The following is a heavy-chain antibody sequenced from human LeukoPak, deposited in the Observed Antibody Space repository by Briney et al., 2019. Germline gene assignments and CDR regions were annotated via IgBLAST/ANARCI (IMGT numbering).Heavy chain of an antibody. D-gene: IGHD3-22*01. CDR2: INHSGST. CDR3: ARGDSSDYYYYMDV. Sequence: SETLSLTCADYGGSFSGYYCSWILQPPGKGLEWVGEINHSGSTNYNPSLKSRVTISVDTSNKQFSLRLSSVTAADTAVYYCARGDSSDYYYYMDVWGKGTTVTIS. V-gene: IGHV4-34*01. J-gene: IGHJ6*03. CDR1: GGSFSGYY.